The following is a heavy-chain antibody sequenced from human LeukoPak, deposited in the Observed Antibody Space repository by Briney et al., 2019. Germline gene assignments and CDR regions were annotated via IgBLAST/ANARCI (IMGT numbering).Heavy chain of an antibody. CDR3: ARTVCGSDCYGPNRLYYFDY. CDR1: GYTFTGYY. V-gene: IGHV1-69*05. Sequence: GASVKVSCKASGYTFTGYYMHWVRQAPGQGLEWMGRIIPIFGTANYAQKFQGRVTITTDESTSTAYMELSSLRSEDTAVYYCARTVCGSDCYGPNRLYYFDYWGQGTLVTVSS. D-gene: IGHD2-21*02. J-gene: IGHJ4*02. CDR2: IIPIFGTA.